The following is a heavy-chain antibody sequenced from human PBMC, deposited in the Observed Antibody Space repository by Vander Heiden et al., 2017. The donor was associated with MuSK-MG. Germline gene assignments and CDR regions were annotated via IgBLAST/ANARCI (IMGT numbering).Heavy chain of an antibody. Sequence: QVQLQESGPGLVKPSETLSLTCTVSGGSISSYYWSWIRQPPGKGLEWIGYIYYSGSTTYNPSLKSRVTISVDTSKNQFSLKLSSVTAADTAVYYCARGGEVEWLLYAFDIWGQGTMVTVSS. CDR2: IYYSGST. D-gene: IGHD3-3*01. CDR1: GGSISSYY. V-gene: IGHV4-59*01. CDR3: ARGGEVEWLLYAFDI. J-gene: IGHJ3*02.